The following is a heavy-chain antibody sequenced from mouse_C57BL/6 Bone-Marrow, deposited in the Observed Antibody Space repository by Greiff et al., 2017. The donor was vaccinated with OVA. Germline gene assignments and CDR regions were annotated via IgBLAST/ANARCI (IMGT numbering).Heavy chain of an antibody. CDR1: GYTFTNYW. V-gene: IGHV1-63*01. D-gene: IGHD2-10*02. Sequence: VQVVESGAELVRPGTSVKMSCKASGYTFTNYWIGWAKQRPGHGLEWIGDIYPGGGYTNYNEKFKGKATLTADKSSSTAYMQFSSLTSEDSAIYYCARDGYGNYFLDYWGQGTTLTVSS. CDR3: ARDGYGNYFLDY. CDR2: IYPGGGYT. J-gene: IGHJ2*01.